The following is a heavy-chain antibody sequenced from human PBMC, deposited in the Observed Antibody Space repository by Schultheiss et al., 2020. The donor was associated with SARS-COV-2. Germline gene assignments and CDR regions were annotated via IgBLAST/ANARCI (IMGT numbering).Heavy chain of an antibody. D-gene: IGHD4-17*01. Sequence: ASVKVSCKASAYTFTKYFTQWVRQGPGQGLEWMGWINPNSGGTNYAQKFQGRVTMTRDTSISTAYMELSRLRSDDTAVYYCARVPLHNPGDYVYNWFDPWGQGTLVTVSS. CDR2: INPNSGGT. J-gene: IGHJ5*02. CDR3: ARVPLHNPGDYVYNWFDP. CDR1: AYTFTKYF. V-gene: IGHV1-2*02.